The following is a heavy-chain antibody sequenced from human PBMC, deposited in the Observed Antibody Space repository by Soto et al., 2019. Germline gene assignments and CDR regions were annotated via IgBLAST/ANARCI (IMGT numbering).Heavy chain of an antibody. CDR3: AADYSFGLYGMDV. D-gene: IGHD4-4*01. CDR2: IYHSGST. V-gene: IGHV4-38-2*02. CDR1: GYSISSGYY. Sequence: SETLSLTCTVSGYSISSGYYWGWIRQPPGKGLEWIGRIYHSGSTYYNPSLKSRVTISVDTSKNQFSLKLSSVTAADTAVYYCAADYSFGLYGMDVWGQGTTVTVSS. J-gene: IGHJ6*02.